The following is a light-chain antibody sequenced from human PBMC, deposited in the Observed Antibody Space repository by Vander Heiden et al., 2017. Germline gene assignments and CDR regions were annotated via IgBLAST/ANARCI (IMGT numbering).Light chain of an antibody. CDR1: QSVSSSY. V-gene: IGKV3-20*01. J-gene: IGKJ1*01. Sequence: EIVFTQSPGTLSLSPAGRATLSCSASQSVSSSYLACYQQKPVQAPRLLIYGASSRATGIPDRFSGSGSGTDFTLTISRLEPEDFAVYYCQQDGSSPQTFGQGTKVEIK. CDR3: QQDGSSPQT. CDR2: GAS.